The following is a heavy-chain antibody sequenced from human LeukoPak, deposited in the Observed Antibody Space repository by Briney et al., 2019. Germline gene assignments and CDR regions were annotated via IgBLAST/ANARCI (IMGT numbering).Heavy chain of an antibody. D-gene: IGHD4-11*01. Sequence: SGGSLRLSCTASTFRFGDYAMSWVRQAPGKGLEWVGFIRSKAFGGTAEYAASVKGRFTISRDDSKSIAYLQMNSLKSEDTAVYYCTRAPYSNYVDLDYWGQGTLVTVSS. J-gene: IGHJ4*02. CDR2: IRSKAFGGTA. CDR3: TRAPYSNYVDLDY. V-gene: IGHV3-49*04. CDR1: TFRFGDYA.